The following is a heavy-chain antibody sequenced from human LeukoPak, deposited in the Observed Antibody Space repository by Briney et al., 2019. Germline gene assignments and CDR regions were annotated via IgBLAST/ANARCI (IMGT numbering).Heavy chain of an antibody. CDR1: GFTFSSYG. CDR3: AKDRTGIAAALDY. CDR2: IRYDGSNK. D-gene: IGHD6-13*01. Sequence: GGSLRLSCAASGFTFSSYGMHWVRQAPGKGLEWVAFIRYDGSNKYYADSVKGRLTISRDNSKNTLYLQMNSLRAEDTAVYYCAKDRTGIAAALDYWGQGTLVTVSS. J-gene: IGHJ4*02. V-gene: IGHV3-30*02.